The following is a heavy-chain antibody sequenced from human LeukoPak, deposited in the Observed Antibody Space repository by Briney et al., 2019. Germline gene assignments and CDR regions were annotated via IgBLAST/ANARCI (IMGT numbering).Heavy chain of an antibody. CDR3: ARQSRYFDWLSRPGRFDY. D-gene: IGHD3-9*01. J-gene: IGHJ4*02. CDR2: INHSGST. V-gene: IGHV4-34*01. CDR1: GGSFSGYY. Sequence: PSETLSLTCAVYGGSFSGYYWSWIRQPPGKGLEWIGEINHSGSTNYNPSLKSRVTISVDTSKNQFSLKLSSVTAADTAVYYCARQSRYFDWLSRPGRFDYWGQGTLVTVSS.